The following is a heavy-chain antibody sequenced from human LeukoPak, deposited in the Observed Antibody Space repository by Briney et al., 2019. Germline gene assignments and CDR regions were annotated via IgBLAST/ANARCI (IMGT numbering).Heavy chain of an antibody. D-gene: IGHD6-19*01. CDR3: ATTLTRDSSGSYGALDY. CDR2: ISSISDYI. V-gene: IGHV3-21*01. CDR1: GFTFSSHS. J-gene: IGHJ4*02. Sequence: GGSLRLSCAASGFTFSSHSMNWVRHAPGKGLEGVSSISSISDYIYYAESVKGRFTISRDNAKNSLYLQMNSLRVEDTAVYYCATTLTRDSSGSYGALDYLGQGTLVTVSS.